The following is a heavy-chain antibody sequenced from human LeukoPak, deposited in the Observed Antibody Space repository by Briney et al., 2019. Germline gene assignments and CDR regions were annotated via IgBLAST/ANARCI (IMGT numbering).Heavy chain of an antibody. V-gene: IGHV3-23*01. CDR1: VFTLSSYA. D-gene: IGHD3-22*01. CDR2: ISGKGGGT. J-gene: IGHJ4*02. Sequence: PGGALRLSCAASVFTLSSYAMSGVRPAPGRGREWVSAISGKGGGTYYADSVKGRVTISRDNSKNTLYLQMNRLRAEGTHVYYCAKDGAYYDSSGYYWDWGQGTLVTVSS. CDR3: AKDGAYYDSSGYYWD.